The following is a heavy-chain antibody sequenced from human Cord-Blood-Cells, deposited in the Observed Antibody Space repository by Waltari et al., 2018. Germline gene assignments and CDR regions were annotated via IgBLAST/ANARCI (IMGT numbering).Heavy chain of an antibody. CDR1: GGSFSGYY. CDR2: INHSGST. D-gene: IGHD1-7*01. V-gene: IGHV4-34*01. CDR3: ARGSELPFDY. J-gene: IGHJ4*02. Sequence: QVQLQQWGAGLLKPSETLSLTCAVYGGSFSGYYWSWIRQPPGKGLEWIGEINHSGSTNYNPSLKSRVTISVDTSKNQFSLKLSSGTAADTAVYYCARGSELPFDYWGQGTLLTVSS.